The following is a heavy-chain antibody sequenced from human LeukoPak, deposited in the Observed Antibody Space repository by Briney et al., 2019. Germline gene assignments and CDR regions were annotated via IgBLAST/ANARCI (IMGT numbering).Heavy chain of an antibody. Sequence: PSETLSLTCAVSGVSFDDYYWRWVRQTPGKGLEWIGEINHSGYTNDSPSLKSRVTLSIDTSRKQFSLNLRSVTVADAGIYYCTRMTTGHDYWGQGTLVTVSS. CDR2: INHSGYT. J-gene: IGHJ4*02. V-gene: IGHV4-34*01. CDR3: TRMTTGHDY. CDR1: GVSFDDYY. D-gene: IGHD4-17*01.